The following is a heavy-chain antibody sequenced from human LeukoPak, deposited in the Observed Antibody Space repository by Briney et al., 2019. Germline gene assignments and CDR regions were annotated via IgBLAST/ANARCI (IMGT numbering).Heavy chain of an antibody. CDR3: ARGAGYYDILTGYIRGYFFDY. V-gene: IGHV4-59*01. Sequence: SETLSLTCTVSGGSIGTSYWSWIRQPPGKGLEWIGYIYYSGRTNSNSSLKSRVTTSVDTSKNQFSLKLSSVTAADTAVYYCARGAGYYDILTGYIRGYFFDYWGQGILVTVSS. CDR1: GGSIGTSY. D-gene: IGHD3-9*01. CDR2: IYYSGRT. J-gene: IGHJ4*02.